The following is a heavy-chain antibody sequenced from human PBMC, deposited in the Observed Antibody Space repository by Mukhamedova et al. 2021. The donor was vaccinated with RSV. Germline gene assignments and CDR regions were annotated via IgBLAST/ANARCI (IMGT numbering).Heavy chain of an antibody. CDR2: NT. D-gene: IGHD5-12*01. V-gene: IGHV4-34*01. Sequence: NTNYNPSLKSRVTISVDTSKNQFSLKLSSVTAADTAVYYCARGSVATSLGMDVWGQGTTVTGPS. CDR3: ARGSVATSLGMDV. J-gene: IGHJ6*02.